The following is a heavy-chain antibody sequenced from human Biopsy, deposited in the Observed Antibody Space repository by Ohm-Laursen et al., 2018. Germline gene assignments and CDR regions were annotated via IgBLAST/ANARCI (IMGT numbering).Heavy chain of an antibody. CDR3: ATKLTGYFHH. CDR2: NIPILGTG. D-gene: IGHD3-9*01. V-gene: IGHV1-69*06. Sequence: GASVKVSCKVPGGTFSNYGANWVRQAPGQGLEWLGGNIPILGTGNYAQKFQDRVTVAADTSTSTATMDLRSLRSDDTAVYYCATKLTGYFHHWGQGTLVIVSS. J-gene: IGHJ1*01. CDR1: GGTFSNYG.